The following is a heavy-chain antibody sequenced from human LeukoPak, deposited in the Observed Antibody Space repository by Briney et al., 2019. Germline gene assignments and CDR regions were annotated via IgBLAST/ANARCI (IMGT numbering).Heavy chain of an antibody. CDR1: GGFINSYY. V-gene: IGHV4-4*07. Sequence: SETLSLTCTVSGGFINSYYWSWIRQPAGKGLEWIGRVYTSGITNYNPSLKSRITMSVDTSKNQFSLKLTSVTAADTAAYYCARHNGFDRGYYYYMDAWGKGTTVTVSS. J-gene: IGHJ6*03. CDR2: VYTSGIT. CDR3: ARHNGFDRGYYYYMDA. D-gene: IGHD3-9*01.